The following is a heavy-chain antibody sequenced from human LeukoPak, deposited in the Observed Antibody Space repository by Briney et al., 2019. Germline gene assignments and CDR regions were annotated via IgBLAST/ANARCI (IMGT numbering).Heavy chain of an antibody. Sequence: PGGSLRLSCAASGFTFSSYGMHWVRQAPGKGLEWVAVISYDGSNKYYADSVKGRFTISRDNSKNTLYLQMNSLRAEDTAVYYCAKTQYQLLVRYYGMDVWGQGTTVTVSS. CDR2: ISYDGSNK. J-gene: IGHJ6*02. D-gene: IGHD2-2*01. V-gene: IGHV3-30*18. CDR3: AKTQYQLLVRYYGMDV. CDR1: GFTFSSYG.